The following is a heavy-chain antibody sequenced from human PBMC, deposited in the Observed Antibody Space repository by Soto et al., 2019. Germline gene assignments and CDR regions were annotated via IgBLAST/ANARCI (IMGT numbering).Heavy chain of an antibody. CDR3: ADDPMVRGVIGYFQH. Sequence: ASVKVSCKASGYTFTSYAMHWVRQAPGQRLEWMGWINAGNGNTKYSQKFQGRVTITRDTSASTAYMELSSLRSEDTAVYYCADDPMVRGVIGYFQHWGQGTLVTVSS. J-gene: IGHJ1*01. CDR2: INAGNGNT. V-gene: IGHV1-3*01. D-gene: IGHD3-10*01. CDR1: GYTFTSYA.